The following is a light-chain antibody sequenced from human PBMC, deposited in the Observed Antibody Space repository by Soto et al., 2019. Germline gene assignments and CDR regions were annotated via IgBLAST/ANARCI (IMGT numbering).Light chain of an antibody. CDR3: QQYDNVPFT. V-gene: IGKV1-33*01. J-gene: IGKJ5*01. Sequence: DIQMTQSPSSLSASVGDRVTIICQASQDITNYLNWYQQKPGKAPKLLIYDASNLETGVPSRFSGNGSGTHFSFTISRLQPEDIATYYCQQYDNVPFTFGQGTRLEMK. CDR2: DAS. CDR1: QDITNY.